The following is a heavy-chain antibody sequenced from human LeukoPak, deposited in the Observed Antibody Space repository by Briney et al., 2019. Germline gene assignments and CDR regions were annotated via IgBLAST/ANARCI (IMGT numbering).Heavy chain of an antibody. J-gene: IGHJ4*02. Sequence: ASVKVSCKASGYTFTDYYMHWVRQAPGQGLEWMGWINPNSGGTNYAQKFQGRVTMTRGTSISTAYMELRRLRSDDTAVYYCARANRRVDIVATRGGPFDCWGQGTLVTVSS. CDR3: ARANRRVDIVATRGGPFDC. CDR2: INPNSGGT. CDR1: GYTFTDYY. V-gene: IGHV1-2*02. D-gene: IGHD5-12*01.